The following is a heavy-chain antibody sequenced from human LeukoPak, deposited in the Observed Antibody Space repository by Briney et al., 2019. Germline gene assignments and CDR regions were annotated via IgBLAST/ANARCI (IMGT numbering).Heavy chain of an antibody. D-gene: IGHD4-11*01. Sequence: GGSLRLSCAASGFTFSSCGFNWVHQAPGKGLEWVSSIGPTGTDRYYADSVRGRFTISRDNAKNSMYLQMNSLRAEDTAVYYCVRDLQTLTPFDIWGQGTMVTVSS. CDR3: VRDLQTLTPFDI. V-gene: IGHV3-21*01. CDR2: IGPTGTDR. J-gene: IGHJ3*02. CDR1: GFTFSSCG.